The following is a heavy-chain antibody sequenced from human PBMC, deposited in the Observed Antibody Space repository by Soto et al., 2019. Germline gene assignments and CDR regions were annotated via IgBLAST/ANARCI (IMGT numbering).Heavy chain of an antibody. CDR1: GYTFTGYY. D-gene: IGHD3-3*01. CDR3: ARGGGFLEWLSNGDGAFDI. V-gene: IGHV1-2*04. Sequence: GASVEVSCKASGYTFTGYYMHWVRQAPGQGLEWMGWINPNSGGTNYAQKFQGWVTMTRDTSISTAYMELSRLRSDDTAVYYCARGGGFLEWLSNGDGAFDIWGQGTMVTVSS. CDR2: INPNSGGT. J-gene: IGHJ3*02.